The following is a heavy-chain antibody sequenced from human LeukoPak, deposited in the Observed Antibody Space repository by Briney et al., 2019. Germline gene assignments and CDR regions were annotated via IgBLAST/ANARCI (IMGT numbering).Heavy chain of an antibody. CDR2: INHSGST. Sequence: PSETLSLTCAVYGGSFSGYYWSWIRQPPGKGLEWIGEINHSGSTNYNPSLKSRVTISVDTSKNQFSLKLSSVTAADTAVYYCARGRGRWLQGPYYFDYWGQGTLVTVSS. D-gene: IGHD5-24*01. CDR3: ARGRGRWLQGPYYFDY. V-gene: IGHV4-34*01. CDR1: GGSFSGYY. J-gene: IGHJ4*02.